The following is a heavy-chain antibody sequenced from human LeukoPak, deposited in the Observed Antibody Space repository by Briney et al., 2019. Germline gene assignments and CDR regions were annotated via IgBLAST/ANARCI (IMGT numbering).Heavy chain of an antibody. Sequence: ASMKVSCKASGYTFTSYGISWVRQAPGQGLEWMGWISAYNGNTNYAQKLQGRVTMTTDTSTSTAYMELRSLRSDDTAVYYCARVMITFGDPMGDAFDIWGQGTMVTVSS. D-gene: IGHD3-16*01. CDR2: ISAYNGNT. V-gene: IGHV1-18*04. CDR3: ARVMITFGDPMGDAFDI. J-gene: IGHJ3*02. CDR1: GYTFTSYG.